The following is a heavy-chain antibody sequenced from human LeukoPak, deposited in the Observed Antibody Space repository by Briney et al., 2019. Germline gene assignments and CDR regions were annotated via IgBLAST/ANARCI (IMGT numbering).Heavy chain of an antibody. CDR2: IYYSGST. Sequence: SQTLSLTCTVSGGSISSGGYYWSWIRQHPGKGLEWIGYIYYSGSTYYNPSLKSRVTISVDTSKNQFSLKLSSVTAADTAVYYCARRRPGDYGDYVGSWFDPWGQGTLATVSS. CDR1: GGSISSGGYY. J-gene: IGHJ5*02. CDR3: ARRRPGDYGDYVGSWFDP. D-gene: IGHD4-17*01. V-gene: IGHV4-31*03.